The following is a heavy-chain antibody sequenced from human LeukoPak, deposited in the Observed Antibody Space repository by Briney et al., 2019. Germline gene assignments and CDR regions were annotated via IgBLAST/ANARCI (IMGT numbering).Heavy chain of an antibody. D-gene: IGHD6-6*01. J-gene: IGHJ4*02. Sequence: GGSLRLSCAASGFTFSSYSMNWVRQAPGKGLEWVSSISGSSSYIYYADSVKGRFTISRDNAKNSLYLQMNSLRAEDTAVYYCARGSSFHNYWGQGTLVTVSS. CDR2: ISGSSSYI. CDR3: ARGSSFHNY. CDR1: GFTFSSYS. V-gene: IGHV3-21*06.